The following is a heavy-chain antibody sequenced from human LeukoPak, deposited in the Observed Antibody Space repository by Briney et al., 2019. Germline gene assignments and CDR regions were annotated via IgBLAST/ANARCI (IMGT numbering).Heavy chain of an antibody. CDR3: ARGVLRENFWSGYDAFDN. D-gene: IGHD3-3*01. CDR2: IGTAGDT. J-gene: IGHJ3*02. CDR1: GFTFSSYD. Sequence: LPGGSLRLSCAASGFTFSSYDMHWVRQATGKGLEWVSAIGTAGDTYYPGSVKGRFTISRENAKNSLYLQMNSLRAEDTAVYYCARGVLRENFWSGYDAFDNWGQGTMVTVSS. V-gene: IGHV3-13*01.